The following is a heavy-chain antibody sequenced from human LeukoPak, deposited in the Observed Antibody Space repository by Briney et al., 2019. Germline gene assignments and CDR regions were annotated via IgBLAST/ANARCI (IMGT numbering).Heavy chain of an antibody. J-gene: IGHJ4*02. CDR2: VYHSGDT. Sequence: SETLSLTCTVSGGSFSSSDYYWGWIRQPPGKGLEWIGEVYHSGDTNYNPSLRSRVTISADRSNNQFSLRLNSVTAADTAVFYCARGEQRGSGTVHFDFWGQGILVTVSS. V-gene: IGHV4-39*07. CDR1: GGSFSSSDYY. D-gene: IGHD3-10*01. CDR3: ARGEQRGSGTVHFDF.